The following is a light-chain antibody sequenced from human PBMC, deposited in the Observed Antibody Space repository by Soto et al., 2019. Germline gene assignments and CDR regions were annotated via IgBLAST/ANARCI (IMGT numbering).Light chain of an antibody. CDR1: SSDVGGYNY. V-gene: IGLV2-8*01. CDR2: EVT. J-gene: IGLJ2*01. Sequence: QSALTQPPSASGSPGQSVTISCTGTSSDVGGYNYVSWYQQYPGKAPKLMIYEVTKRPSGVPDRFSGSKSGNTASLTVSGLQAEDEADYYCSSYAGSSNYVVFGGGTKLTVL. CDR3: SSYAGSSNYVV.